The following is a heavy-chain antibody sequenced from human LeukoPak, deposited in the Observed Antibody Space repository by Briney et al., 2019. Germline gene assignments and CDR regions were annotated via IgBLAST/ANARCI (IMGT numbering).Heavy chain of an antibody. CDR2: LSDVGTD. V-gene: IGHV4-59*01. D-gene: IGHD4-23*01. J-gene: IGHJ5*02. CDR1: GVSISSYY. CDR3: ARDKAPGGKRWFDP. Sequence: SETLSLTCAVSGVSISSYYWSWIRQHPGKGLEWIGYLSDVGTDDYNPSLKGRVTISRDTSKNQFSLRLSSVTAADAAVYHCARDKAPGGKRWFDPWGQGALVIVSS.